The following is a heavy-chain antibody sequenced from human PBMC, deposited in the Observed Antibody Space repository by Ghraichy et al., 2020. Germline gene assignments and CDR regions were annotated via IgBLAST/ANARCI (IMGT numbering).Heavy chain of an antibody. CDR1: GGSISSYY. V-gene: IGHV4-4*07. J-gene: IGHJ6*02. Sequence: SETLSLTCTVSGGSISSYYWSWIRQPAGKGLEWIGRIYTSGSTNYNPSLKSRVTMSVDTSKNQFSLKLSSVTAADTAVYYCARDTTVTPNYYYGMDVWGQGTTVTVSS. D-gene: IGHD4-11*01. CDR3: ARDTTVTPNYYYGMDV. CDR2: IYTSGST.